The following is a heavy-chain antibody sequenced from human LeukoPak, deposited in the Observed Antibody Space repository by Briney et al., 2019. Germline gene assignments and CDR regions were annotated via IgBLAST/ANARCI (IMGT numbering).Heavy chain of an antibody. J-gene: IGHJ6*02. CDR3: ARHVDTAMVENYYYYYGMDV. CDR2: MNPNSGNT. V-gene: IGHV1-8*01. CDR1: GYTFTSYD. Sequence: ASVKVSRKASGYTFTSYDINWVRQATGQGLEWMGWMNPNSGNTGYAQKFQGRVTMTRNTSISTAYMELSSLRSEDTAVYYCARHVDTAMVENYYYYYGMDVWGQGTTVTVSS. D-gene: IGHD5-18*01.